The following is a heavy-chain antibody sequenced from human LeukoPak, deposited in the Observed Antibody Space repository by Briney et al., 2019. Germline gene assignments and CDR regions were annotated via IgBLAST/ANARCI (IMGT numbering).Heavy chain of an antibody. J-gene: IGHJ4*02. CDR2: INHSGST. CDR1: GGSFSGYY. D-gene: IGHD3-22*01. V-gene: IGHV4-34*01. Sequence: PSETLSLTCAVYGGSFSGYYWSWIRQPPGKGLEWIGEINHSGSTNYNPSLKSRATISVDTSKNQFSLKLSSVTAADTAVYYCARGFSDYDSSGYRPFDYWGQGTLVTVSS. CDR3: ARGFSDYDSSGYRPFDY.